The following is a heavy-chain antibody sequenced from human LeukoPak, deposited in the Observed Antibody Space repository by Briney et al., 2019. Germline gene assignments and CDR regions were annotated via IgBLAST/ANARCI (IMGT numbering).Heavy chain of an antibody. V-gene: IGHV4-59*01. Sequence: SETLSLTCTVSGSSISSYYWSWIRQPPGKGLEWIGYIYYSGSTNYNPSLKSRVTISVDTSKNQFSLKLSSVTAADTAVYYCARAAYYYGSGSYSDIWGQGTMVTVSS. CDR1: GSSISSYY. CDR3: ARAAYYYGSGSYSDI. J-gene: IGHJ3*02. D-gene: IGHD3-10*01. CDR2: IYYSGST.